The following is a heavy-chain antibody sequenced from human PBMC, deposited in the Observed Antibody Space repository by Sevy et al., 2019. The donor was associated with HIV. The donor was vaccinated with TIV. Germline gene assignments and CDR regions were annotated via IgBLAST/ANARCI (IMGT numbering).Heavy chain of an antibody. V-gene: IGHV4-39*01. D-gene: IGHD1-7*01. CDR3: ARQEVELRWSTDY. CDR2: MHFSGTT. J-gene: IGHJ4*02. CDR1: GGSISNSIFY. Sequence: SETLSLTCTVSGGSISNSIFYWGWIRQPPGKGLEWIGSMHFSGTTYYNPSFKSRVTMSADASKNQFTLRLSTVTASETAVYYCARQEVELRWSTDYWGQGTLVTVSS.